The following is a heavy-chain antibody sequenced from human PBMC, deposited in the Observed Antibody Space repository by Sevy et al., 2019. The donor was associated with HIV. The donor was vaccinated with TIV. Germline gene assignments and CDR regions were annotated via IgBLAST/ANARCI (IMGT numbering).Heavy chain of an antibody. J-gene: IGHJ4*02. Sequence: GGSLRLSCVISGFTVNDKYIIWVRQAPGKGLEWVSVIFSSGSTYYADSAKGRFTISRDNSKNTVDLQMNSVRAEDTAVYYCVSLFLSYRSGCSYFDYWGQGTLVTVSS. CDR1: GFTVNDKY. CDR3: VSLFLSYRSGCSYFDY. CDR2: IFSSGST. D-gene: IGHD6-19*01. V-gene: IGHV3-66*02.